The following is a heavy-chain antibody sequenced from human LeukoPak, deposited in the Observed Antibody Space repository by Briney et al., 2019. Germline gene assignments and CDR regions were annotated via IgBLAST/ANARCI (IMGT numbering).Heavy chain of an antibody. J-gene: IGHJ4*02. Sequence: PGGSLGLSCAASGFTFSNYWLTWVRQAPGQGLEWVANIEQDGSEKHYVDSVKGRFTISRDNAKNSLYLQMNSLRAEGTAVYYCARDRQIAYWGQGTLVTVSS. CDR1: GFTFSNYW. CDR3: ARDRQIAY. CDR2: IEQDGSEK. V-gene: IGHV3-7*01.